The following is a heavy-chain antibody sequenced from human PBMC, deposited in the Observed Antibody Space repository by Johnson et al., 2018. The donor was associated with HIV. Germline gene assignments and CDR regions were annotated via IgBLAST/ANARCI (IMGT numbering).Heavy chain of an antibody. D-gene: IGHD1-26*01. V-gene: IGHV3-30*18. J-gene: IGHJ3*02. CDR1: GFSFSSYG. CDR3: AKEFPTRGPFDI. CDR2: ISYDGSNK. Sequence: VQLVESGGGVVQPGRSLRLSCAASGFSFSSYGMHWVRQAPGKGLEWVAVISYDGSNKYYADSVKGRFTISRDNSKNMLYLQMNSLRAEDTAVYYCAKEFPTRGPFDIWGQGTMVTVSS.